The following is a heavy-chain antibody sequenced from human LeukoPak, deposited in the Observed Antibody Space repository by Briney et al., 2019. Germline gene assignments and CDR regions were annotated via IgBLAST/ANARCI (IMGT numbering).Heavy chain of an antibody. Sequence: PSETLSLTCTVSGGSISSGGYYWSWIRQHPGKGLEWIGYIYYSGSTYYNPSLKSRVTISVDTSKNQFSLKLSSVTAADTAVYYCARLLSPTAYTTLYYFDYWGQGTLGTVSS. D-gene: IGHD3-16*01. J-gene: IGHJ4*02. CDR1: GGSISSGGYY. CDR2: IYYSGST. V-gene: IGHV4-31*03. CDR3: ARLLSPTAYTTLYYFDY.